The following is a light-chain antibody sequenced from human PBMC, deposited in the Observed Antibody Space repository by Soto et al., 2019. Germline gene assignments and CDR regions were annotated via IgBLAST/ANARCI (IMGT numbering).Light chain of an antibody. CDR1: QSFSSNY. J-gene: IGKJ1*01. CDR3: QHYGSTPPWT. Sequence: EIVLTQSPGTLSLSPGDRATLSCRASQSFSSNYLAWYQQKPGQGPRLLIFGASSRATGIPDRFSGSGSGTDFTLTISRLEPEDFAVYYCQHYGSTPPWTFGQGTKVEIK. V-gene: IGKV3-20*01. CDR2: GAS.